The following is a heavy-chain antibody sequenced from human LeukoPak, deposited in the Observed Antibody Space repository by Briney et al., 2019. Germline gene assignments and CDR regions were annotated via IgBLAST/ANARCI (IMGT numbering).Heavy chain of an antibody. J-gene: IGHJ3*02. CDR3: AKDRAYYDFWSGSDAFDI. V-gene: IGHV3-23*01. Sequence: PGRSLRLSCAASGFTFSSYGMHWVRQAPGKGLEWVSAISGSGGSTYYADSVKGRFTISRDNSKNTLYLQMNSLRAEDTAVYYCAKDRAYYDFWSGSDAFDIWGQGTMVTVSS. D-gene: IGHD3-3*01. CDR2: ISGSGGST. CDR1: GFTFSSYG.